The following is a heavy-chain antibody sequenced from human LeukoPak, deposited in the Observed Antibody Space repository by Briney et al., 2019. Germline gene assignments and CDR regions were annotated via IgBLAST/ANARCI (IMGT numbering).Heavy chain of an antibody. D-gene: IGHD2-2*02. CDR3: AGETVIVVVPAAITRAFDI. Sequence: SVKVSCKASGGTFSSYAISWVRQAPGQGLEWMGGIIPIFGTANYAQKFQGRVTITADKSTSTAYMELSSLRSEDTAVYYCAGETVIVVVPAAITRAFDIWGQGTMVTVSS. CDR1: GGTFSSYA. CDR2: IIPIFGTA. V-gene: IGHV1-69*06. J-gene: IGHJ3*02.